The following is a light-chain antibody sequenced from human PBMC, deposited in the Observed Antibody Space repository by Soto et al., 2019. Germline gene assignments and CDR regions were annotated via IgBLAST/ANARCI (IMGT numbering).Light chain of an antibody. CDR3: QQYGSSAPIT. V-gene: IGKV3-20*01. CDR1: QSVRNNK. J-gene: IGKJ5*01. CDR2: GAS. Sequence: EIVMTQYPDTRAVSPWETFTLRCRASQSVRNNKLNWYQQKAGQAPRLLIYGASIRATGIPDRFSGSGSGTDFTLTISRLEPEDFALYFCQQYGSSAPITFGQGRRLEIK.